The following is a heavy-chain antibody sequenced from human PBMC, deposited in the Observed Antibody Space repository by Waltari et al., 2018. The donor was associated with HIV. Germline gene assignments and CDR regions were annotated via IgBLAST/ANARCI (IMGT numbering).Heavy chain of an antibody. D-gene: IGHD2-21*02. CDR3: ALTDAHFDY. Sequence: EVQLEQSGGGLVKSGGWLRLSCVHPGHDFITYTLYWIRQASGKGLDWVSSVSPTNYICYADSVRGRFTVSRDNVKKSLYLQMNRLRVDDSALYFCALTDAHFDYCGRGSRVTVSS. CDR1: GHDFITYT. V-gene: IGHV3-21*02. CDR2: VSPTNYI. J-gene: IGHJ4*02.